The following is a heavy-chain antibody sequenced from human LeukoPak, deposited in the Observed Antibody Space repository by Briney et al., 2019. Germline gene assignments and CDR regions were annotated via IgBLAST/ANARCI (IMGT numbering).Heavy chain of an antibody. Sequence: PSETLSLTCGVSGYSITSGYFWGWLRQPPGKGLEWIGSIYHSGTTYYNPSLKSRVPISVDTAKIQLSLKLSSVTAADTAVYYCARPPDSSDYGAAFDFWGQGTLVTVSS. D-gene: IGHD4-17*01. J-gene: IGHJ4*02. CDR2: IYHSGTT. V-gene: IGHV4-38-2*01. CDR3: ARPPDSSDYGAAFDF. CDR1: GYSITSGYF.